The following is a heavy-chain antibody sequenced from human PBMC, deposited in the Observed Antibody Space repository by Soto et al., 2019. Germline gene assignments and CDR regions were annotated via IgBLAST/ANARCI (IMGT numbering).Heavy chain of an antibody. J-gene: IGHJ4*02. D-gene: IGHD5-12*01. Sequence: PGGSLRLSCAASGFTFSSYWMHWVRQAPGKGLVWVSRINSDGSSTSYADSVKGRFTISRDNAKNTLYLQMNSLRAGDTAVYYCARDTDVYDTFDYWGQGTLVTVSS. CDR3: ARDTDVYDTFDY. V-gene: IGHV3-74*01. CDR2: INSDGSST. CDR1: GFTFSSYW.